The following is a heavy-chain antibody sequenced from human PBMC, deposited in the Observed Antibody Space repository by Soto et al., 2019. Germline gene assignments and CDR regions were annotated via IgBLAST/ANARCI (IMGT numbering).Heavy chain of an antibody. V-gene: IGHV1-69*01. D-gene: IGHD6-19*01. Sequence: QVQLVQSGAEVKKPGSSVKVSCKASGGTFSSYAISWVRQAPGPGLEWMGGIIPIFGTANYAQKFQGRVTITADESTSTADMELSSLRSEDTAVYYCARAIAVAGPRNHWFDPWGQGTLVTVSS. CDR3: ARAIAVAGPRNHWFDP. J-gene: IGHJ5*02. CDR1: GGTFSSYA. CDR2: IIPIFGTA.